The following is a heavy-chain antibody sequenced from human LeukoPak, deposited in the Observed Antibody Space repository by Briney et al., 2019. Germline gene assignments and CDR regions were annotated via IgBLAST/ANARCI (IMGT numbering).Heavy chain of an antibody. CDR2: ISYDGSNK. CDR1: GFTFSSYA. D-gene: IGHD1-26*01. CDR3: AKDYIEGIYWAPIDY. V-gene: IGHV3-30*04. J-gene: IGHJ4*02. Sequence: GGSLRLSCAASGFTFSSYAMHWVRQAPGKGLEWVAVISYDGSNKYYADSVKGRFTISRDNSKNTLYLQMNSLRAEDTAVYYCAKDYIEGIYWAPIDYWGQGTLVSVSS.